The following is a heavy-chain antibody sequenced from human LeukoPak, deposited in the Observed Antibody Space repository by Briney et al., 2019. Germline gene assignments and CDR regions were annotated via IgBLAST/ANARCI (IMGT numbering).Heavy chain of an antibody. CDR3: ASVLLGYYFEY. CDR2: IYSGGST. D-gene: IGHD2-15*01. J-gene: IGHJ4*02. V-gene: IGHV3-53*01. CDR1: GFTVRNNY. Sequence: GGSLRLSCAASGFTVRNNYMSWVRQAPGKGLEWVLVIYSGGSTYYADSVKGRFTISRDNSKNTLFLQMNSLRAEDTAVYYCASVLLGYYFEYWGQGTLVTVSS.